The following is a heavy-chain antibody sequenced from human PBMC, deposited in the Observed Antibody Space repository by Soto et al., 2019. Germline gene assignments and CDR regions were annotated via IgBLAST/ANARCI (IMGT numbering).Heavy chain of an antibody. CDR2: ISGSGGSP. Sequence: EVQLLESGGGLVQPGGSLRVSCAASGFTFTNYVMNWVRQAPGRGLEWVSSISGSGGSPYYADSVKGRFTISRDNSKNTLYLQMNALRAEDTAVYPRAKQGGVGPYFYYSYMDVWGKGPRSPSP. CDR3: AKQGGVGPYFYYSYMDV. J-gene: IGHJ6*03. D-gene: IGHD1-26*01. CDR1: GFTFTNYV. V-gene: IGHV3-23*01.